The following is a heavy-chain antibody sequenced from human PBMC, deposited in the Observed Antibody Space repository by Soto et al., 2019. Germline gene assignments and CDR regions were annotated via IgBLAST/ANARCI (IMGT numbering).Heavy chain of an antibody. CDR1: GGTFSSYA. Sequence: QVQLVQSGAEVKKPGSSVKVSCNSSGGTFSSYAISWVRQAPGQGLEWMGGIIPIFGTANYAQKFQGRVTITADESTSTAYMELSSLRSEDTAVYYCARDLGDFWSGYLDNWFDPWGQGTLVTVSS. J-gene: IGHJ5*02. CDR2: IIPIFGTA. CDR3: ARDLGDFWSGYLDNWFDP. V-gene: IGHV1-69*12. D-gene: IGHD3-3*01.